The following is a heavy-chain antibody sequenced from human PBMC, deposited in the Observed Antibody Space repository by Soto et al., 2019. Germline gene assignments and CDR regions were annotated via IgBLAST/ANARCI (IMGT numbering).Heavy chain of an antibody. J-gene: IGHJ6*03. Sequence: GGLRLSCAASGLTFSSYAMSWIRHAPWTGLERVSAIGGSGGRTYYAASVKGRFTIARDNSQNTLYLQMNSLRAEDTAVYYCAKFDVVHVSCYSLDVSGKGTTVSVSS. CDR2: IGGSGGRT. CDR3: AKFDVVHVSCYSLDV. V-gene: IGHV3-23*01. CDR1: GLTFSSYA. D-gene: IGHD3-9*01.